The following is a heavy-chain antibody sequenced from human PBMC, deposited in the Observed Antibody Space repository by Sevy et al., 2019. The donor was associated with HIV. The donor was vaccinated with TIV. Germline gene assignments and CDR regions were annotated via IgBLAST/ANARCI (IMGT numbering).Heavy chain of an antibody. CDR2: IRSKANSYAT. CDR3: TRHPGGYYGGNSGFDY. CDR1: GFTFSGSA. D-gene: IGHD4-17*01. J-gene: IGHJ4*02. Sequence: GGSLRLSCAASGFTFSGSAMHWVRQASGKGLEWVGRIRSKANSYATAYAASVKGRFTISRDDSKNTAYLQMNSLKTEDTAVYYCTRHPGGYYGGNSGFDYWGQGTLVTVSS. V-gene: IGHV3-73*01.